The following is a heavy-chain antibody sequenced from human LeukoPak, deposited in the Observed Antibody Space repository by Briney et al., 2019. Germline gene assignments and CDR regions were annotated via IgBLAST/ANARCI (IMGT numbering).Heavy chain of an antibody. CDR3: ERERTVTRGLGWFDP. J-gene: IGHJ5*02. D-gene: IGHD4-17*01. CDR2: IYTSGST. V-gene: IGHV4-61*02. Sequence: SETLSLTCTVSGGSISSGSYYWSWIRQPAGKGLEWIGRIYTSGSTNYNPSLKSRVTISVDTSKNQFSLKLSSVTAADTAVYSCERERTVTRGLGWFDPWGQGTLVTVSS. CDR1: GGSISSGSYY.